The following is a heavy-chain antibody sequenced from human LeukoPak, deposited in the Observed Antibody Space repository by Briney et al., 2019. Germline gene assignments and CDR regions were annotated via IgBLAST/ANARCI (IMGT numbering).Heavy chain of an antibody. Sequence: GGSPRLSCAASGFTLTSYAMSWVRQAPGKGLEWVSAIIGSVHSTYYADSVKGRFTISRDNSKNTLYLQMNSLRAEDTAVYYCAKHSYDSSGYYSIDYWGQGTLVTVFS. D-gene: IGHD3-22*01. CDR2: IIGSVHST. CDR1: GFTLTSYA. CDR3: AKHSYDSSGYYSIDY. V-gene: IGHV3-23*01. J-gene: IGHJ4*02.